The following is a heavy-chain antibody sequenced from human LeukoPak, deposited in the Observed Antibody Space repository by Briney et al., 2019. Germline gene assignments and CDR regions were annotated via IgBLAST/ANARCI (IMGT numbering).Heavy chain of an antibody. Sequence: NPSETLSLTCAVSGASISSSNYYWGWVRQSPGKGLEWIGNIYSSGNTYYNASLKRRVTMYIDTSKNQFSLKLSSVTAADTPMYYCAKSNGYGLIDYWGQGTLVTVS. CDR3: AKSNGYGLIDY. CDR1: GASISSSNYY. D-gene: IGHD5-12*01. J-gene: IGHJ4*02. CDR2: IYSSGNT. V-gene: IGHV4-39*01.